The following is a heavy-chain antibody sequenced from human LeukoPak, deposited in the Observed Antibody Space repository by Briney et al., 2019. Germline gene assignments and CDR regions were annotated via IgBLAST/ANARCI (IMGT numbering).Heavy chain of an antibody. CDR2: ISSDGSST. J-gene: IGHJ4*02. D-gene: IGHD3-22*01. Sequence: GGSLRLSCAASGFTFSNYWMHWVRQAPGKGLVWVSRISSDGSSTSYAGSVKGRFTVSRDNAKNTLYLQMNSLRAEDTAVYYCLRMGSSAYTLIWGQGTLVTVSS. V-gene: IGHV3-74*01. CDR3: LRMGSSAYTLI. CDR1: GFTFSNYW.